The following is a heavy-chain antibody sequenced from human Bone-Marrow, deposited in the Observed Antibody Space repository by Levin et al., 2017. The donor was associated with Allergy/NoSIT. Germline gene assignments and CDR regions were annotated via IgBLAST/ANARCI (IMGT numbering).Heavy chain of an antibody. CDR1: GFIFRKAW. J-gene: IGHJ4*01. CDR2: IKSKTEGETA. Sequence: GGSLRLSCTASGFIFRKAWMSWVRQVPGQGLEWVARIKSKTEGETADYAAPVRGRFTISRDDSENTVYLEISNLKIAETAVYYCVAGVNFWLWGRGSLVSVSS. V-gene: IGHV3-15*05. CDR3: VAGVNFWL. D-gene: IGHD3-3*01.